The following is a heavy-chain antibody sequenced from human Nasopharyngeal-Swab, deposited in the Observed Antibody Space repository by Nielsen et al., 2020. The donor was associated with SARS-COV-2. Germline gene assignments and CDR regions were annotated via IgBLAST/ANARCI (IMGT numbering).Heavy chain of an antibody. J-gene: IGHJ4*02. V-gene: IGHV3-30*18. CDR2: ISYDGSNK. CDR3: AKDKNDFWSGQFDY. CDR1: GFTFGSYG. Sequence: GGSLRLSCAASGFTFGSYGMHWVRQAPGKGLEWVAVISYDGSNKYYADSVKGRFTISRDNSKNTLYLQMNSLRAEDTAVYYCAKDKNDFWSGQFDYWGQGTLVTVSS. D-gene: IGHD3-3*01.